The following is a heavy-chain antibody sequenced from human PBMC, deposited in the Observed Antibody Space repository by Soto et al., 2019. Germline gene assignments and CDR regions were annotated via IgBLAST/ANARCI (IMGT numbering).Heavy chain of an antibody. CDR1: GYTLTELS. V-gene: IGHV1-24*01. CDR3: VRDSPIGSTFSGYDGIXY. J-gene: IGHJ4*02. CDR2: FDPEDGET. Sequence: ASVKVSCKVSGYTLTELSMHWVRQAPGKGLEWMGGFDPEDGETIYAQKFQGRVTITADKSTGTAYMELNSLRSEDTAVYYCVRDSPIGSTFSGYDGIXYWGQGTLVTVSS. D-gene: IGHD5-12*01.